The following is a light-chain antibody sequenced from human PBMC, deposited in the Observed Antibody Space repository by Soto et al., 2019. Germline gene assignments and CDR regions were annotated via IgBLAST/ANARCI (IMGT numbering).Light chain of an antibody. V-gene: IGKV3-15*01. J-gene: IGKJ4*01. CDR3: QQYNNWPPLT. Sequence: EIVMTQSPATLSVSPGERATLSCRASQSVSSNLDWYQQKPGQAPRLLIYAASTRATGIPARFSGSGSGTEFTLTISSRQSEDFAVYYCQQYNNWPPLTFGGGTKVEIK. CDR1: QSVSSN. CDR2: AAS.